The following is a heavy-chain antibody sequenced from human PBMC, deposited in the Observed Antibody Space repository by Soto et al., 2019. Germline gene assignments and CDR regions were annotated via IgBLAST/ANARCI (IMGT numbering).Heavy chain of an antibody. CDR2: VVVDSNTA. Sequence: QVVLLQSGAEVKEPGSSVRVSCQVSGSTFNNFAFSWVRQAPGHGPEWMGGVVVDSNTAEYSQRFQDRVTMTAYTSTDTLYMELGSLTFEDTAVYYCARAIKRWEVNYYFDFWGQGTLVTVSS. D-gene: IGHD1-26*01. CDR3: ARAIKRWEVNYYFDF. V-gene: IGHV1-69*06. J-gene: IGHJ4*02. CDR1: GSTFNNFA.